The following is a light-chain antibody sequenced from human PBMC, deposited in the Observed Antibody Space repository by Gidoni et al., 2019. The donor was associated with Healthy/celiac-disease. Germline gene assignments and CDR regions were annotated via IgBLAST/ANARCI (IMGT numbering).Light chain of an antibody. CDR3: QQYNNWPYT. Sequence: EIVMTQSPATLSVSPGERATLSCRASQSVSSNLAWYQQKPGQAPRLLIYGASTRATGIPARFSGSGSGTEFTLTISGLQSEDFAVYYCQQYNNWPYTVGQGTKLEIK. CDR1: QSVSSN. CDR2: GAS. J-gene: IGKJ2*01. V-gene: IGKV3-15*01.